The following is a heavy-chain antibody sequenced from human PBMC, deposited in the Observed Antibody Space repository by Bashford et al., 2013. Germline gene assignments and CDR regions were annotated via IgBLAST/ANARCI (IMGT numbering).Heavy chain of an antibody. Sequence: ASVKVSCKASGYTFTSYGISWVRQAPGQGLEWMGWISAYNGNTNYAQKLQGRVTMTTDTSTSTAYMELRSLRSDDTAVYYCARDPAVGANYEGAFDIWGQGTMVTVSS. D-gene: IGHD1-26*01. J-gene: IGHJ3*02. CDR1: GYTFTSYG. CDR3: ARDPAVGANYEGAFDI. V-gene: IGHV1-18*01. CDR2: ISAYNGNT.